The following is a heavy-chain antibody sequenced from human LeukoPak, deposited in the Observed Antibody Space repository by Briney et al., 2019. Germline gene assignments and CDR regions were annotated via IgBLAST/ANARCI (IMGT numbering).Heavy chain of an antibody. D-gene: IGHD5-12*01. V-gene: IGHV3-23*01. CDR2: ISGSGGST. CDR3: ARDRLPGGVSGYESDY. CDR1: GFTFSSYA. Sequence: GGSLRLSCAASGFTFSSYAMSWVRQAPGKGLEWVSAISGSGGSTYYADSVKGRFTISRDNAKNSLYLQMNSLRAEDTAVYYCARDRLPGGVSGYESDYWGQGTLVTVSS. J-gene: IGHJ4*02.